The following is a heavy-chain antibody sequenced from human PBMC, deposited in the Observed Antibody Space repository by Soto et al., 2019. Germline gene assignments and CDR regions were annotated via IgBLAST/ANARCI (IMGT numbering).Heavy chain of an antibody. CDR3: ARVDRMYGVTNYFDP. V-gene: IGHV4-4*02. Sequence: KTSETLSLTCAVSGVSISSANWWGWVRQPPGKGLEWIGEIYHLGITNYNPSLKSRVTISVDKSKNHFSLNLTSVTAADTAIYYCARVDRMYGVTNYFDPWGQGTLVTVSS. J-gene: IGHJ5*02. CDR1: GVSISSANW. CDR2: IYHLGIT. D-gene: IGHD2-8*01.